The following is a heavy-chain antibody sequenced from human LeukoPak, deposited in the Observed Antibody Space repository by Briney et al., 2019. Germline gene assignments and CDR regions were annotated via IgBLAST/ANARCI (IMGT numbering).Heavy chain of an antibody. CDR3: AKRNYDLLTGYYQGAHYSYYYMDL. CDR1: GVSISGNA. D-gene: IGHD3-9*01. Sequence: KPSETLSFTCTVSGVSISGNAWSWLRQPQGKGREGIGYTYTSGSPDSNTSHKSRVTISVDTSKSQFSLKLSSVTAADTAVYYCAKRNYDLLTGYYQGAHYSYYYMDLWGKGTTVTVSS. CDR2: TYTSGSP. V-gene: IGHV4-4*09. J-gene: IGHJ6*03.